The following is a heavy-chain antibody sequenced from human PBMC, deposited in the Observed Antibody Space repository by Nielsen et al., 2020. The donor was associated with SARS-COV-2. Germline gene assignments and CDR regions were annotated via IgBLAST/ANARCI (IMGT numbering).Heavy chain of an antibody. D-gene: IGHD3-10*01. Sequence: GESLKISCKGSGYSFTSYWIGWVRQMSGKGLEWMGIIYPGDSDTRYSPSFQGQVTISADKSISTAYLQWSSLKASDTAMYYCASTTMVRGVIDGFDYWGQGTLVTVSS. J-gene: IGHJ4*02. CDR2: IYPGDSDT. V-gene: IGHV5-51*01. CDR1: GYSFTSYW. CDR3: ASTTMVRGVIDGFDY.